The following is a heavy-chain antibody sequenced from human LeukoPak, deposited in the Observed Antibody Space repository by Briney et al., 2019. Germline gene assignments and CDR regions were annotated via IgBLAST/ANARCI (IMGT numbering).Heavy chain of an antibody. D-gene: IGHD3-10*01. CDR3: GRGSVGFGELNY. CDR2: TSYDGSDK. J-gene: IGHJ4*02. CDR1: GFTFSSYG. Sequence: GGSLRLSCAASGFTFSSYGMHWVRQAPGKGLEWVAVTSYDGSDKFYADSVKGRFTLSRDNSKNTLYLQMNSLRIEDTAVYYCGRGSVGFGELNYWGQGTLVTVSS. V-gene: IGHV3-30*03.